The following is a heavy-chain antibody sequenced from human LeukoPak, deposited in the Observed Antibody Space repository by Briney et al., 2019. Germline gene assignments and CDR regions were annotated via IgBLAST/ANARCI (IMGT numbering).Heavy chain of an antibody. D-gene: IGHD1-26*01. CDR3: ARVLSGSYRPSYYMDV. CDR1: GYTFTGYY. CDR2: INPNSGGT. V-gene: IGHV1-2*02. Sequence: ASVKVSCKASGYTFTGYYMHWARQAPGQGLEWMGWINPNSGGTNYAQKFQGRVTMTRDTSISTAYMELSRLRSDDTAVYYCARVLSGSYRPSYYMDVWGKGTTVTVSS. J-gene: IGHJ6*03.